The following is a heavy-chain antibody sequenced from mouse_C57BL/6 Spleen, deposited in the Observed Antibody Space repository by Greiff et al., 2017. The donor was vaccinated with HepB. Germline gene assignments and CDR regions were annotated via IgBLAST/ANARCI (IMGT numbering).Heavy chain of an antibody. D-gene: IGHD1-1*01. CDR3: ARSIYVGYFDY. Sequence: EVHLVESGGGLVKPGGSLKLSCAASGFIFSDYGMHWVRQAPEKGLEWVAYISSGSSTIYYADTVKGRFTISRDNAKNTLFLQMTSLRSEDTAMYYCARSIYVGYFDYWGQGTTLTVSS. J-gene: IGHJ2*01. V-gene: IGHV5-17*01. CDR2: ISSGSSTI. CDR1: GFIFSDYG.